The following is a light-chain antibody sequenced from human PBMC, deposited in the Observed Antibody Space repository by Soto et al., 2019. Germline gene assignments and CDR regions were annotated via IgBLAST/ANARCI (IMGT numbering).Light chain of an antibody. Sequence: EIELKQSPSTLSASIGERVTITCRASQRISSSLAWYQQKPGKAPRLLIYKASGLDSGVPSRFSGSGSGTDFTLTISSLQPDDFATYYCQQYDSYSPLTFGRGTKVDIK. V-gene: IGKV1-5*03. CDR3: QQYDSYSPLT. CDR1: QRISSS. CDR2: KAS. J-gene: IGKJ4*01.